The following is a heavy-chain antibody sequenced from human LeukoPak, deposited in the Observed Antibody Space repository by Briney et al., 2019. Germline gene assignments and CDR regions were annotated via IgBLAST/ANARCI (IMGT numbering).Heavy chain of an antibody. Sequence: GASVKVSCKASGGTFSSYAISWVRQAPGQGLEWMGGITPISGTANYAQKFQGRVTITADKSTSTAYMELSSLRSEDTAVYYCASRYYYDSSGYYHYYYGMDVWGQGTTVTVSS. V-gene: IGHV1-69*06. CDR3: ASRYYYDSSGYYHYYYGMDV. CDR2: ITPISGTA. CDR1: GGTFSSYA. J-gene: IGHJ6*02. D-gene: IGHD3-22*01.